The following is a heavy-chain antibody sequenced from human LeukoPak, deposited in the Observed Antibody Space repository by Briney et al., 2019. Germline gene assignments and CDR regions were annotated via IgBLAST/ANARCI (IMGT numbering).Heavy chain of an antibody. D-gene: IGHD1-26*01. J-gene: IGHJ6*03. CDR3: AREAGGYYYMDV. CDR1: GFTFSSYS. Sequence: PGGSLRLSCAASGFTFSSYSMTWVRQAPGKGLEWVSSISSSSYIYYADSVKGRFTISRDNAKNSLYLQMNSLRAEDTAVYYCAREAGGYYYMDVWGKGTTVTVSS. V-gene: IGHV3-21*01. CDR2: ISSSSYI.